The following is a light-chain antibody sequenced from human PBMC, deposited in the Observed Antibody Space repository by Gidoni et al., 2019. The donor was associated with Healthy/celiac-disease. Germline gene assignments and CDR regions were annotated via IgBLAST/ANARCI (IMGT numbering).Light chain of an antibody. Sequence: HSVLTQPPSPSATPGQGVTISCSGSSSNIGSNTVNWYQQLPGTAPKLLIYSNNQRPSGVPDRFSGSKSGTSASLAISGLQSEDEADYYCAAWDDSLNGPVFGGGTKLTVL. CDR1: SSNIGSNT. CDR3: AAWDDSLNGPV. V-gene: IGLV1-44*01. CDR2: SNN. J-gene: IGLJ2*01.